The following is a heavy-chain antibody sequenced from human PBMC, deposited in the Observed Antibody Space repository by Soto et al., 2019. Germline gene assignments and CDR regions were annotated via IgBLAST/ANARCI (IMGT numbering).Heavy chain of an antibody. D-gene: IGHD2-21*01. V-gene: IGHV3-15*07. CDR3: AKDFHSQSILFYGPGYYFDY. CDR1: GFTFSNAW. Sequence: GGSLRLSCAASGFTFSNAWMNWVRQAPGKGLEWVGRIKSKTDGGTTDYAAPVKGRFTISRDNSKNTLYLQMNSLRAEDTAVYYCAKDFHSQSILFYGPGYYFDYWGQGTLVTVSS. J-gene: IGHJ4*02. CDR2: IKSKTDGGTT.